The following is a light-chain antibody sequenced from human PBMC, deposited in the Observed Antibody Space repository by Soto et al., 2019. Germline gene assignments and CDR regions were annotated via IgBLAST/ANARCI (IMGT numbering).Light chain of an antibody. J-gene: IGKJ1*01. CDR2: GAS. CDR1: QSVSSN. CDR3: QQYNNWPPL. Sequence: EIVMTQSPATLSVSPGERATLSCRASQSVSSNLAWYQQKPGQAPRLLIYGASTRATGIPARFSGSGSGTEFTLTIGSLQSEDFAVYYCQQYNNWPPLFGQGTKVDIK. V-gene: IGKV3-15*01.